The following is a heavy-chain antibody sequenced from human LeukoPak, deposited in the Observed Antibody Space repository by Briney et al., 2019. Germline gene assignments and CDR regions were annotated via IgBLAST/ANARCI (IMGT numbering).Heavy chain of an antibody. CDR3: ARVGYCSSTSCCEARRYYYYYMDV. J-gene: IGHJ6*03. CDR2: INTNSGST. V-gene: IGHV1-2*02. Sequence: ASVKLSCTASGYTFTSYYMHWVRQAPGQGLEWMSCINTNSGSTNYAQQFKGRVTMTRDNSMTTAYMELSRLRPDDTAVDYCARVGYCSSTSCCEARRYYYYYMDVWGKGTTVTVSS. CDR1: GYTFTSYY. D-gene: IGHD2-2*01.